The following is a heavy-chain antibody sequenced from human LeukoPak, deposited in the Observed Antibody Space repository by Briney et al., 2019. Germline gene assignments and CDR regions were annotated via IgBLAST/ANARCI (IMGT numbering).Heavy chain of an antibody. D-gene: IGHD3-22*01. V-gene: IGHV3-23*01. Sequence: GGSLRLSCAASGFTFSSYAMSWVRQAPGKGLEWVSAISGSGGSTYYADSVKGRFTISRDNSKNTLYLQMNSLRAEDTAVYYCAKVGHYYDSSGSPSWFDPWGQGTLVTVSS. CDR2: ISGSGGST. CDR3: AKVGHYYDSSGSPSWFDP. J-gene: IGHJ5*02. CDR1: GFTFSSYA.